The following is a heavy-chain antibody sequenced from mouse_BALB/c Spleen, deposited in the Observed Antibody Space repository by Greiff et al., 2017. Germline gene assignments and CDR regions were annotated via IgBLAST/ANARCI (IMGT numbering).Heavy chain of an antibody. CDR3: ARDPWFAY. CDR2: IDPANGNT. J-gene: IGHJ3*01. V-gene: IGHV14-3*02. CDR1: GFNIKDTY. Sequence: EVKLMESGAELVKPGASVKLSCTASGFNIKDTYMHWVKQRPEQGLEWIGRIDPANGNTKYDPKFQGKATITADTSSNTAYLQLSSLTSEDTAVYYCARDPWFAYWGQGTLVTVSA.